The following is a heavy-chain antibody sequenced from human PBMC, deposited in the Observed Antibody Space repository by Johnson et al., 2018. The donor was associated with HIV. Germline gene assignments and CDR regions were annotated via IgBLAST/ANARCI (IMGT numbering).Heavy chain of an antibody. V-gene: IGHV3-30*04. CDR1: GFTFSSYA. D-gene: IGHD6-6*01. J-gene: IGHJ3*02. Sequence: QVQLVESGGGVVQPGRSLRLSCAASGFTFSSYAMHWVRQAPGKGLEWVAVISYDGSNKYYADSVKGRFTISRDNSKNTLYLQMNSLRAEDTAVYYCAFIEYSSLDAFDIWGQGTMVPVSS. CDR2: ISYDGSNK. CDR3: AFIEYSSLDAFDI.